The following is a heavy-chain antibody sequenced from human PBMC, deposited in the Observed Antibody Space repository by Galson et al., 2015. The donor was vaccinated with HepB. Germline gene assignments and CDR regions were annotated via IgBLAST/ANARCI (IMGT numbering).Heavy chain of an antibody. Sequence: SLRLSCAASGFTFSNYSMNWVRQAPGKGLEWVSYISISSTTIYYADSVKGRFTISRDNAKNSLYLQMSSLRAEDTAVYYCARDAGRQLLVPPSYWGRGTLVTVSS. D-gene: IGHD3-10*01. CDR2: ISISSTTI. CDR1: GFTFSNYS. CDR3: ARDAGRQLLVPPSY. V-gene: IGHV3-48*01. J-gene: IGHJ4*02.